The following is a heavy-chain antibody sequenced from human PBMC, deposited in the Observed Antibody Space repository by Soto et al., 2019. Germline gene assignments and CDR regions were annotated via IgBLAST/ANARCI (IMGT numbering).Heavy chain of an antibody. Sequence: PGGSLRLSCAASGFTFSSYWMSWVRQAPGKGLEWVAVIWYDGSNKYYADSVKGRFTISRDNSKNTLYLQMNSLRAEDTAVYYCARDYYYDSSGYPAPTPGYWGQGTLVTVSS. V-gene: IGHV3-33*08. CDR2: IWYDGSNK. CDR3: ARDYYYDSSGYPAPTPGY. CDR1: GFTFSSYW. J-gene: IGHJ4*02. D-gene: IGHD3-22*01.